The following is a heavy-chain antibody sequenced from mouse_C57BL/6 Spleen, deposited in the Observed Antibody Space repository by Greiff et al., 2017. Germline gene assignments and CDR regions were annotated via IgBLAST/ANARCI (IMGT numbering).Heavy chain of an antibody. D-gene: IGHD3-2*02. Sequence: DVQLVEPGGGLVKPGASLKFSCAASGFTFSSYAMPWVSQTPEKRLEWVAIISDGGSYTYYHDNVKGRFTISRDKAKNNLYLQISQLKSDDTAMNYCARDQGSLDVWGTGTTVTGSS. J-gene: IGHJ1*03. V-gene: IGHV5-4*01. CDR3: ARDQGSLDV. CDR1: GFTFSSYA. CDR2: ISDGGSYT.